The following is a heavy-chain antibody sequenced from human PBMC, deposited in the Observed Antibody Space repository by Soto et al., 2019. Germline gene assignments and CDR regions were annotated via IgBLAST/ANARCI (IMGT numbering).Heavy chain of an antibody. D-gene: IGHD2-15*01. Sequence: GGSLRLSCAASGFTFGGYSVNWVRQAPGKGLEWVSYISSSSSTIYYADSVKGRFTISRDNAKNSLYLQMNSLRDEDTAVYYCAKVRYCSGGSCYFDYWGQGTLVTVSS. CDR3: AKVRYCSGGSCYFDY. V-gene: IGHV3-48*02. CDR2: ISSSSSTI. J-gene: IGHJ4*02. CDR1: GFTFGGYS.